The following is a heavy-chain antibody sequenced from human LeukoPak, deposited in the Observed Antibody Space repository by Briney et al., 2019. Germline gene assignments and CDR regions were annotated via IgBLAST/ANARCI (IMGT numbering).Heavy chain of an antibody. CDR3: ATPSGGYCSSTSCHTRGYYYYMDV. V-gene: IGHV1-69*02. J-gene: IGHJ6*03. CDR2: IIPILGIA. Sequence: VKVSCKASGGTFSSYTISWVRQAPGQGLEWMGRIIPILGIANYAQKFQGRVTITADKSTSTAYMELSSLRSEDTAVYYCATPSGGYCSSTSCHTRGYYYYMDVWGKGTTVTVSS. CDR1: GGTFSSYT. D-gene: IGHD2-2*02.